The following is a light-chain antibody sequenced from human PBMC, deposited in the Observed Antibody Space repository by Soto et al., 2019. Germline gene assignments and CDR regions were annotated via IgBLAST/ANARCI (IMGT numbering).Light chain of an antibody. J-gene: IGKJ5*01. V-gene: IGKV3-20*01. Sequence: EIVLTQSPGTLSLSPGERATLSCRASQSVSSSNLAWYQQKPGQAPRLLIYGASSRATGIPDRFSGSGSGTDFTLTISRLEPEDFAVYYCQQYDSSPWTFGQGTRLEIK. CDR3: QQYDSSPWT. CDR1: QSVSSSN. CDR2: GAS.